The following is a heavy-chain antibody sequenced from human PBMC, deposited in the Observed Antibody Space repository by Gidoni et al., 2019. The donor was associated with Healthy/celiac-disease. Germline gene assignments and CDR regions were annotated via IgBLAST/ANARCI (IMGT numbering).Heavy chain of an antibody. V-gene: IGHV3-48*03. CDR2: ISSSGSTI. D-gene: IGHD3-10*01. J-gene: IGHJ1*01. CDR3: ARAGRGDDYYIGH. CDR1: GFTFSSYE. Sequence: EVQLVESGGGLVQPGGSLRLSCAASGFTFSSYEMNWVRQAPGKGLEWVSYISSSGSTIYYADSVKGRFTISRDNAKNSLYLQMNSLRAEDTAVYYCARAGRGDDYYIGHWGQGTLVTVSS.